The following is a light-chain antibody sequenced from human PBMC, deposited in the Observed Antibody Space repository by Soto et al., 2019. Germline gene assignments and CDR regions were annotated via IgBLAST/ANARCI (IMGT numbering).Light chain of an antibody. CDR2: GAS. J-gene: IGKJ1*01. CDR3: QQTYNLPRT. V-gene: IGKV3-20*01. CDR1: QSVSSSY. Sequence: EIVLTQSPGTLSLSPGERATLSCRASQSVSSSYLAWYQQKPGQAPRLLIYGASSRATGISDRFSGSGSGTDFTLTINRLQHEDFATYYCQQTYNLPRTFGQGTKVDIK.